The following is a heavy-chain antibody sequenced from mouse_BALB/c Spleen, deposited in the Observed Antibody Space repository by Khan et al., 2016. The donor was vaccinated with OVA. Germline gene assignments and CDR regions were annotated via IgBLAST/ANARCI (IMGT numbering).Heavy chain of an antibody. CDR3: ARRAYYGNWYFDV. CDR2: ISYSGST. Sequence: EVQLVESGPGLVKPSQSLSLTCTVTGYSITSDYAWNWIRQFPGNKLEWMGYISYSGSTSYNPSLKSRISITRDTSKNQFFLQLNSVTTEDTATYYGARRAYYGNWYFDVWGAGITVTVSA. J-gene: IGHJ1*01. CDR1: GYSITSDYA. D-gene: IGHD2-1*01. V-gene: IGHV3-2*02.